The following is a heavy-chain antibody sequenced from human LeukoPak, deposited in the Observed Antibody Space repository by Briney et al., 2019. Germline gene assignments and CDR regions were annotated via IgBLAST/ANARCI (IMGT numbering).Heavy chain of an antibody. Sequence: GGSPRLSCAASGFTFSSYWMNWVRQASGKGLEWMANIKQDGSEKYYVDSVKGRFTISRDNAKNSLYLQMNSLRAEDTAVYYCARVEYFGYYYYMDVWGKGTTVTISS. CDR2: IKQDGSEK. J-gene: IGHJ6*03. CDR1: GFTFSSYW. CDR3: ARVEYFGYYYYMDV. V-gene: IGHV3-7*01. D-gene: IGHD2/OR15-2a*01.